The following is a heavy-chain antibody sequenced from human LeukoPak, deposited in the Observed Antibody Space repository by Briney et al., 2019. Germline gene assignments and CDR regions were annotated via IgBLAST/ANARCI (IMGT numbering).Heavy chain of an antibody. V-gene: IGHV1-2*02. J-gene: IGHJ4*01. CDR3: ARGRRILGGPENAGDFFDF. CDR1: GYTLTDYY. D-gene: IGHD3-16*01. Sequence: ASVTVSFTASGYTLTDYYLHWVRQAPGQGLKWMGWINPNSGATHYAQSFQARVTMTRDTSIASSYMELTGLESDDTAVYYCARGRRILGGPENAGDFFDFWGQGSLVTVSS. CDR2: INPNSGAT.